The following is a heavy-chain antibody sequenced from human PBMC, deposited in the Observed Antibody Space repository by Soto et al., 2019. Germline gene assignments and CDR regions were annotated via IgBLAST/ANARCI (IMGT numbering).Heavy chain of an antibody. D-gene: IGHD3-9*01. CDR3: TSWAGYSK. J-gene: IGHJ4*02. CDR2: MRPNNGNT. Sequence: QVQLVQSGAEVKKPGASVKVSCKASGYTFTNYDINWVRQATGQGLEWMGWMRPNNGNTGYAQKFQGRVTMTRNTSINTAYMELSSLRSEDTAVYYCTSWAGYSKWGQGTLVTVSS. CDR1: GYTFTNYD. V-gene: IGHV1-8*01.